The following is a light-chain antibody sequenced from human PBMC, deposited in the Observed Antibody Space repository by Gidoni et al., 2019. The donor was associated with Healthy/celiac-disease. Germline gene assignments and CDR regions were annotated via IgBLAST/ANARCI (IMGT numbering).Light chain of an antibody. J-gene: IGKJ1*01. CDR1: QSVSSSY. V-gene: IGKV3-20*01. CDR2: GAS. CDR3: QPYGSFTWT. Sequence: ELVLTQAPGTLSLSPGERANLSCRASQSVSSSYLAWYQQKPGPAPRLLIYGASSTAAGIPDRFSSGGCGTVFTHTISRLEPEYFAVYYCQPYGSFTWTFGRGTKVEIK.